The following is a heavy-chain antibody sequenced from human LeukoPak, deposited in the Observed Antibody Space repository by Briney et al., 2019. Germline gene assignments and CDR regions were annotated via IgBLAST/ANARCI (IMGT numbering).Heavy chain of an antibody. J-gene: IGHJ4*02. V-gene: IGHV3-53*05. D-gene: IGHD2-2*01. CDR1: GFTVSSNY. CDR2: IYSGGST. CDR3: ARRDCSSFKCYSFDY. Sequence: PGGSLRLSCAASGFTVSSNYMSWVRQAPGKGLEWVSVIYSGGSTYYADSVRGRFTISRDNSKNTLYLQMNSLRAEDTAVYYCARRDCSSFKCYSFDYWGQGILVTVSS.